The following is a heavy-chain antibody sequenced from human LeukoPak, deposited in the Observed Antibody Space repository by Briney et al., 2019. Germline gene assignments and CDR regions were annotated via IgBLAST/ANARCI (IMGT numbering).Heavy chain of an antibody. D-gene: IGHD2-15*01. V-gene: IGHV4-59*01. Sequence: SETLSLTCTVSGGSISSYYWSWIRHPPGKGREWIGYIYYSGSTNYNPSLKSRVTISVDTSKNQFSLKLSSVTAADTAVYYCARDLRYCSGGSCYSHWFDPWGQGTLVTVSS. CDR1: GGSISSYY. CDR3: ARDLRYCSGGSCYSHWFDP. CDR2: IYYSGST. J-gene: IGHJ5*02.